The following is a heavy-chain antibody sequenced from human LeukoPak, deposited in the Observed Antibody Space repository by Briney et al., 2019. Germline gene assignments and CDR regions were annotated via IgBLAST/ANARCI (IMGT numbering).Heavy chain of an antibody. CDR2: INPNSGGT. V-gene: IGHV1-2*06. D-gene: IGHD2-2*01. Sequence: GASVKVSCKASGYTFTGYYMHWVRQAPGQGLEWMGRINPNSGGTNYAQKFQGRVTMTRDTSISTAYMELSRLRSDDTAVYYCARGGGYCSSTSCYQWWFDPWGQGTLVTVSS. CDR1: GYTFTGYY. J-gene: IGHJ5*02. CDR3: ARGGGYCSSTSCYQWWFDP.